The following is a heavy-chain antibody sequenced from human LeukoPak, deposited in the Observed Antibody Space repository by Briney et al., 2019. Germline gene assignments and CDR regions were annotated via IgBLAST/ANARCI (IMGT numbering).Heavy chain of an antibody. CDR3: ARDWEEYYGSGSYWYFDL. CDR2: IYYSGST. CDR1: GGSINSGGYY. V-gene: IGHV4-31*03. Sequence: SQTLSLTCTVSGGSINSGGYYWSWIRQHPGKGLEWIGYIYYSGSTYYNPSLKSRVTISVDTSKNQFSLKLSSVTAADTAVYYCARDWEEYYGSGSYWYFDLWGRGTLVTVSS. J-gene: IGHJ2*01. D-gene: IGHD3-10*01.